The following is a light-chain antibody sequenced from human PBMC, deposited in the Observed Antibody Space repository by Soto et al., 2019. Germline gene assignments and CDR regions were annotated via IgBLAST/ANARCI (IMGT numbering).Light chain of an antibody. CDR3: ATWDDRLNGQGV. Sequence: QSVLTQPPSASGTPGQRVTISCSGRGSNIGSYSVSWYQQVPGTAPKLLLFSNNQRPSGLPDRFSGSKSGTSASLAISGLQSEDEAVYYCATWDDRLNGQGVFGGGTKVTVL. CDR2: SNN. CDR1: GSNIGSYS. V-gene: IGLV1-44*01. J-gene: IGLJ3*02.